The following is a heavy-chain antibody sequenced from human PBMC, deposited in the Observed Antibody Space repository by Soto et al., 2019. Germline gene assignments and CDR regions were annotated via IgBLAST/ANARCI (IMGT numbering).Heavy chain of an antibody. Sequence: GGSLRLSCAASGFTFSTYAMSWVRQAPGKGLEWVSAISGSGDSAYYADSVKGRFTISRDYSKNTLSLQMHSLRAEDTAVYYCAKGGWYSSGMEAFDIWGQGTMVTVSS. CDR3: AKGGWYSSGMEAFDI. D-gene: IGHD6-25*01. CDR2: ISGSGDSA. CDR1: GFTFSTYA. J-gene: IGHJ3*02. V-gene: IGHV3-23*01.